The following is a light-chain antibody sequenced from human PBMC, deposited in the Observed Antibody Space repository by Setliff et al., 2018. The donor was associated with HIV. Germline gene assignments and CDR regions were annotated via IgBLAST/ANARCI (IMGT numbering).Light chain of an antibody. CDR3: CSYAGSYSLL. V-gene: IGLV2-11*01. J-gene: IGLJ2*01. CDR2: DVS. Sequence: QSALAQPRSVSGSPGQSVTISCTATGSDVGDYDYVSWYQQHPGKAPKVIIHDVSQRPSGVPDRFSGSKSGNTASLTISGLQAADEADYYCCSYAGSYSLLFGGGTQLTVL. CDR1: GSDVGDYDY.